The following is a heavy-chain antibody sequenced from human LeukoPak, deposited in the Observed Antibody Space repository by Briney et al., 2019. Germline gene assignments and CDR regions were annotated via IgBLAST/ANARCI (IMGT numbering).Heavy chain of an antibody. CDR2: INHSGST. CDR1: AGSVSGYY. CDR3: ARGRGDLTAYYYFDY. V-gene: IGHV4-34*01. J-gene: IGHJ4*02. Sequence: SETLSLTCAVYAGSVSGYYWSWIRQPPGKGLEWTGEINHSGSTNYNPSLKSRVTISVDTSKNQFSLKLSSVTAADTAVYYCARGRGDLTAYYYFDYWGQGTLVTVSS. D-gene: IGHD3-9*01.